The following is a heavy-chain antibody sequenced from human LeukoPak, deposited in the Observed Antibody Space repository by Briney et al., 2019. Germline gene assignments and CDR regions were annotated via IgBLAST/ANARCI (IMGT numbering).Heavy chain of an antibody. J-gene: IGHJ5*02. D-gene: IGHD3-22*01. CDR1: GGSISSHY. CDR2: IYYSGST. V-gene: IGHV4-59*11. Sequence: SETLSLTCTDSGGSISSHYWSWIRQPPGKGLEWIGYIYYSGSTNYNPSLKSRVTISVDTSKNQFSLKLSSVTAADTAVYYCARSSGYFLNWFDPWGQGTLVTVSS. CDR3: ARSSGYFLNWFDP.